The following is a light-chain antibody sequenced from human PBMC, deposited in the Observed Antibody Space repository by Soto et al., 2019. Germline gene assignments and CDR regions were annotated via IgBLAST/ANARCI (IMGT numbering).Light chain of an antibody. CDR3: QQRSNWPPIT. CDR2: DAS. Sequence: VLTQSPVTLSLSPGDRSSLSCRASETVSSYLLWYQQKPGQDPRLLIYDASERATGIPARFSGSGSGTDFTLTISSLEPEDLAVYYCQQRSNWPPITFGQGTRLENK. J-gene: IGKJ5*01. V-gene: IGKV3-11*01. CDR1: ETVSSY.